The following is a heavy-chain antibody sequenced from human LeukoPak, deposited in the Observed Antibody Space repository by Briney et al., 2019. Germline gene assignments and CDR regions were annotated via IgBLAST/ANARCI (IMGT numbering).Heavy chain of an antibody. D-gene: IGHD2-15*01. Sequence: PGGSLRLSCAASGFXFSDYYMSWIRQAPGKGXEWVSYISSSGSTIYYADSVKGRFTISRDNAKNSLYLQMNSLRAEDTAVYYCARDNPIGVVVVAATFNWFDPWGQGTLVTVSS. CDR1: GFXFSDYY. J-gene: IGHJ5*02. CDR2: ISSSGSTI. V-gene: IGHV3-11*01. CDR3: ARDNPIGVVVVAATFNWFDP.